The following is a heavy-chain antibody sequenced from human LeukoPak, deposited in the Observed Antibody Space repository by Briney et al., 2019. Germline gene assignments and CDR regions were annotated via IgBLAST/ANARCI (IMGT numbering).Heavy chain of an antibody. CDR1: GFTFSSYA. J-gene: IGHJ3*02. D-gene: IGHD3-9*01. CDR2: ISYDGSNK. V-gene: IGHV3-30*04. Sequence: PGGSLRLSCAASGFTFSSYAMHRVRQAPGKGLEWVAVISYDGSNKYYADSVKGRFTISRDNSKNTLYLQMNSLRAEDTAVYYCAREGQTTISDHDAFDIWGQGTMVTVSS. CDR3: AREGQTTISDHDAFDI.